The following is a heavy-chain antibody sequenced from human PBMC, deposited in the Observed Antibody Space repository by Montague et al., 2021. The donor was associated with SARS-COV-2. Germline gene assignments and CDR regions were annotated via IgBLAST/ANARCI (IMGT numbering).Heavy chain of an antibody. Sequence: CAISGDSVSSNSAAWNWIRQSPSRGLEWLGRTYYRSKWYNDYAVSVKSRITINPDTSKNQFSLQLYSVTAEDTAVYYCARGLRRIIMIVDIRGFDYWGQGTLVTVSS. V-gene: IGHV6-1*01. CDR2: TYYRSKWYN. CDR3: ARGLRRIIMIVDIRGFDY. D-gene: IGHD3-22*01. CDR1: GDSVSSNSAA. J-gene: IGHJ4*02.